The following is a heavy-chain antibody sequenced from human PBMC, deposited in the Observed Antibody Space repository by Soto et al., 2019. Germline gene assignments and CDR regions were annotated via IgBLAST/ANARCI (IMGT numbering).Heavy chain of an antibody. CDR2: INPNSGGT. V-gene: IGHV1-2*04. D-gene: IGHD5-12*01. CDR1: GYTFTGYY. CDR3: ARSPPIIVATRYYYYYGMDV. Sequence: ASVKVSCKASGYTFTGYYMHWVRQAPGQGLEWMGWINPNSGGTNYAQKFQGWVTMTRDTSISTAYMELSRLRSDDTAVYYCARSPPIIVATRYYYYYGMDVWGQGTTVTVSS. J-gene: IGHJ6*02.